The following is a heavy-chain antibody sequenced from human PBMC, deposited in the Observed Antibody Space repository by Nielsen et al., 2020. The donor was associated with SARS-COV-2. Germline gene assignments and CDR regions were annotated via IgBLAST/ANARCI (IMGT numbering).Heavy chain of an antibody. CDR2: IYYSGST. Sequence: YMSWVRQHPGKGLEWIGYIYYSGSTYYNPSLKSRVTISVDTSKNQFSLKLSSVTAADTAVYYCARGRITIFGVVTHFDYWGQGTLVTVSS. D-gene: IGHD3-3*01. CDR3: ARGRITIFGVVTHFDY. CDR1: Y. J-gene: IGHJ4*02. V-gene: IGHV4-31*02.